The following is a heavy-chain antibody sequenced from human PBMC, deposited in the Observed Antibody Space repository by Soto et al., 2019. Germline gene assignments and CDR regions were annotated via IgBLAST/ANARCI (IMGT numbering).Heavy chain of an antibody. V-gene: IGHV4-61*01. CDR3: ARENRRLDYYYGLDV. CDR1: GGSVSGGNYY. Sequence: SETLSLTCRVSGGSVSGGNYYWTWIRQPPGKGLEWIGYIQYSGSTNYNPSLKSRVTMSVDTSKSQFSLKLSSVSAADTAFYYCARENRRLDYYYGLDVWGQGTTVTVSS. J-gene: IGHJ6*02. D-gene: IGHD6-25*01. CDR2: IQYSGST.